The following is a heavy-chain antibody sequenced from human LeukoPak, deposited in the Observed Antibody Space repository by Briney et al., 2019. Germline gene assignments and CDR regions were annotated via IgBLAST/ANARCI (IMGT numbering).Heavy chain of an antibody. CDR3: ARRAPYYYDRSGHDAFDI. V-gene: IGHV1-69*05. Sequence: SVKVSGKASGGTFISYAISWVRQSPGQGREGRGRIIPIFGTANYAQKFQGRVTITTDESTSKAYMQLSSLRSEDTAVYYCARRAPYYYDRSGHDAFDIWGQGTMVTVSS. CDR2: IIPIFGTA. J-gene: IGHJ3*02. CDR1: GGTFISYA. D-gene: IGHD3-22*01.